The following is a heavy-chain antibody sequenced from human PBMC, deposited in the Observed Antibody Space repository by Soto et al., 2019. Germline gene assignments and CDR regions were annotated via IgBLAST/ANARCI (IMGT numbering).Heavy chain of an antibody. CDR1: GFTFSSYS. J-gene: IGHJ6*02. V-gene: IGHV3-21*01. Sequence: GGSLRLSCAASGFTFSSYSMNWVRQAPGKGLEWVSSISSSSSYIYYADSVKGRFTISRDNAKNSLYLQMNSLKAEDTAVYYCARDDDYDYGMDVWGQGTTVTVSS. D-gene: IGHD3-16*01. CDR3: ARDDDYDYGMDV. CDR2: ISSSSSYI.